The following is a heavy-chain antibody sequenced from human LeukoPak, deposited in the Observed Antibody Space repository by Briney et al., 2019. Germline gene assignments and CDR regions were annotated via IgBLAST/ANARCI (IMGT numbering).Heavy chain of an antibody. D-gene: IGHD3-22*01. CDR1: GFIFSDYG. V-gene: IGHV3-48*01. Sequence: GGSLRLSCAASGFIFSDYGITWVRQAPGKGLEWVSYISSSSSTIYYADSVKGRFTISRDNAKNSLYLQVNSLRAEDTAVYYCARDGVYYDSSGLDYWGQGTLVTVSS. CDR3: ARDGVYYDSSGLDY. CDR2: ISSSSSTI. J-gene: IGHJ4*02.